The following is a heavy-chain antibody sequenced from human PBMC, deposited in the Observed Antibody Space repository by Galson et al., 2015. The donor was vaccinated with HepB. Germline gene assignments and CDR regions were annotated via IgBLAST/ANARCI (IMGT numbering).Heavy chain of an antibody. CDR2: IKTKTDGGTT. CDR1: GFSFNNAW. J-gene: IGHJ4*02. D-gene: IGHD1-26*01. Sequence: SLRLSCAASGFSFNNAWMNWVRQAPGRGLEWVGRIKTKTDGGTTDYAAPVKGRFTISRDDSKNTLYLQMYSLKTVDTAVYYCTSRRPLVGASHFDNWGQGALVTVSS. CDR3: TSRRPLVGASHFDN. V-gene: IGHV3-15*07.